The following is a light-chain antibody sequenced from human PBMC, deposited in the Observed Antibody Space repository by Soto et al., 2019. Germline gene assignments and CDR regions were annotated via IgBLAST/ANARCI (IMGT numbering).Light chain of an antibody. CDR3: QQDDTTPWT. CDR1: QTVTSNY. Sequence: EIVLTQSPGTLSLSPGERATLSCRASQTVTSNYIAWYQQKPGQAPRLLIYGASTRATGIPDRFSGSGSGTAFTLTISRLEPGDFAVYYCQQDDTTPWTFGQGTKVEIK. CDR2: GAS. J-gene: IGKJ1*01. V-gene: IGKV3-20*01.